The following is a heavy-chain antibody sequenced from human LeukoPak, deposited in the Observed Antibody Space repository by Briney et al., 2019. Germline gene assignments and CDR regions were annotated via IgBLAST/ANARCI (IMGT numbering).Heavy chain of an antibody. CDR2: IYTGGVT. Sequence: PGGSLRLSCVASGFNVNNNYMNWVRQAPGKALEWVSVIYTGGVTYYADSVKGRFTISRDISKNTLFLQMSSLRAEDTAVYYCAREGDMYGSFDHWGQGTLVTVSS. V-gene: IGHV3-53*01. D-gene: IGHD2-8*01. CDR1: GFNVNNNY. CDR3: AREGDMYGSFDH. J-gene: IGHJ4*02.